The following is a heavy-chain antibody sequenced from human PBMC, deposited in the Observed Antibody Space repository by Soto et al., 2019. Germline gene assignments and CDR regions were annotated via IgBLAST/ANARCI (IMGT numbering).Heavy chain of an antibody. CDR1: GYTFTSYY. Sequence: ASVTVSCQAAGYTFTSYYFHWVRQAPGQGLEWMGRIYPSGGSTNYAQKFQGRVTMTRDTSTSTAYMELSSLSSEDTAVYYCARGIRDGYNFGFDYWGQGTLVTVSS. CDR2: IYPSGGST. D-gene: IGHD5-12*01. J-gene: IGHJ4*02. V-gene: IGHV1-46*01. CDR3: ARGIRDGYNFGFDY.